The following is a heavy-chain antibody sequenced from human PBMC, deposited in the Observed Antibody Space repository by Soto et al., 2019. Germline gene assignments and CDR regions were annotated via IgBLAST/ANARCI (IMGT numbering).Heavy chain of an antibody. CDR2: INKDGSVT. CDR3: PSDITNCDNSG. Sequence: EVQLVESGGGLIQPGGSLKLSCTASGFTLGDYWMHWVRQIPGKGLVWVSRINKDGSVTNYAESVTGRFTISRDNAKNTLFPQIHSLRADDTAVYYCPSDITNCDNSGGGRGTLDAVSP. V-gene: IGHV3-74*01. D-gene: IGHD2-21*01. CDR1: GFTLGDYW. J-gene: IGHJ4*02.